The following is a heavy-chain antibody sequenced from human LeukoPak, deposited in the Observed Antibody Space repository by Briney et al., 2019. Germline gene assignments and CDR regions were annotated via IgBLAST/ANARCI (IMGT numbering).Heavy chain of an antibody. D-gene: IGHD3-10*01. V-gene: IGHV3-74*01. Sequence: PAGSLRLSCVASGFSFSDYWMHWVRQVPGKGLVWVSRINTDGSTTDYADSVKGRFTISSANAKKTLQQQMNSLRAEDTAAYYCARGMTYYFDSGKLDYWGQGALVTVSS. J-gene: IGHJ4*02. CDR1: GFSFSDYW. CDR3: ARGMTYYFDSGKLDY. CDR2: INTDGSTT.